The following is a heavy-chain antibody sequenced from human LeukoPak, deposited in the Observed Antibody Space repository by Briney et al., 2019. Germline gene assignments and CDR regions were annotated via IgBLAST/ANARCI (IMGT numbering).Heavy chain of an antibody. CDR3: ARGPPETPHDSSGYYYPSNYYFDY. D-gene: IGHD3-22*01. V-gene: IGHV4-34*01. CDR2: INHSGST. CDR1: GGSFSGYY. J-gene: IGHJ4*02. Sequence: SETLSLICAVYGGSFSGYYWSWIRQPPGKGLEWIGEINHSGSTNYNPSLKSRVTISVDTSKNQFSLKLSSVTAADTAVYYCARGPPETPHDSSGYYYPSNYYFDYWGQGTLVTVSS.